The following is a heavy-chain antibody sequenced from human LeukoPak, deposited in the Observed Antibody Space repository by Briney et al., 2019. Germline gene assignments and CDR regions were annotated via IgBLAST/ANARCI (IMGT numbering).Heavy chain of an antibody. CDR1: GYTFTSYG. V-gene: IGHV1-18*01. J-gene: IGHJ6*03. D-gene: IGHD6-13*01. CDR3: ARWAGIEAAGTSYYYYMDV. CDR2: ISAYNGNT. Sequence: ASVKVSCKASGYTFTSYGISWVRQAPGQGLEWMGWISAYNGNTHYAQKLQDRVTMTTDTSTSTPYMELRSLRSDDTAVYYCARWAGIEAAGTSYYYYMDVWGKGTTVTISS.